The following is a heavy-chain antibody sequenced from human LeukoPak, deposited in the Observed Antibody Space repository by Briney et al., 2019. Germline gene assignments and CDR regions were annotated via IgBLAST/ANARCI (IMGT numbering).Heavy chain of an antibody. V-gene: IGHV7-4-1*02. CDR3: ARDVSPGGTTFDY. Sequence: ASVKVSCKASGYSFTTYAMNWVRQAPGQGLEWMGRINTNTGNPTYAQGFTGRFVFSLDTSVSTAYLQISSLKAEDTAVYYCARDVSPGGTTFDYWGQGTLVTVSS. D-gene: IGHD4-17*01. CDR2: INTNTGNP. J-gene: IGHJ4*02. CDR1: GYSFTTYA.